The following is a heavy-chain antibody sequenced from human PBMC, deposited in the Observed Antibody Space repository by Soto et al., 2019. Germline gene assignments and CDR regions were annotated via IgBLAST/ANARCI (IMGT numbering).Heavy chain of an antibody. V-gene: IGHV3-48*03. Sequence: EVQLVESGGGLVQPGGSLRLSCAASGFTFSSYEMNWVRQAPGKGLEWVSYISTSGTTIYYADSVKGRFTISRDNAKNSLYLQINSLRAEDTAVYYCARDLEGHDSYGPQYFGFWGQGTLVAVSS. D-gene: IGHD5-18*01. J-gene: IGHJ4*02. CDR3: ARDLEGHDSYGPQYFGF. CDR2: ISTSGTTI. CDR1: GFTFSSYE.